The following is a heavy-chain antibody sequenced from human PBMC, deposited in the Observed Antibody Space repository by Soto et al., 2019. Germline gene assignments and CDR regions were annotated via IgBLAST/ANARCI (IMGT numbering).Heavy chain of an antibody. CDR3: ARLQGGRFGFHYYYYMDV. CDR2: IYSGGRT. V-gene: IGHV3-66*01. CDR1: GFTVSSNY. Sequence: GSLRLSCAASGFTVSSNYMSWVRQAPGKGLEWVSIIYSGGRTYYADSVKGRFTISRDNSKNTVYLQMNSLRAEDTAVYYCARLQGGRFGFHYYYYMDVWAKGTTVPVS. D-gene: IGHD1-26*01. J-gene: IGHJ6*03.